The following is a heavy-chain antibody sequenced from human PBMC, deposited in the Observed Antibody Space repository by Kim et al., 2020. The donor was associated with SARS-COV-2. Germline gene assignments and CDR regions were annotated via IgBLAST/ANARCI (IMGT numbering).Heavy chain of an antibody. CDR3: ARGGIVVVPAAMGYYYSGMDD. CDR1: GGSISSYY. Sequence: SETLSLTCTVSGGSISSYYWSWIRQPPGKGLEWIGYIYYSGSTNYNPSLKSRVTISVDTSKNQFSLTLSSVTAADTAVYYCARGGIVVVPAAMGYYYSGMDDWGQGTTVTVSS. V-gene: IGHV4-59*01. D-gene: IGHD2-2*01. J-gene: IGHJ6*02. CDR2: IYYSGST.